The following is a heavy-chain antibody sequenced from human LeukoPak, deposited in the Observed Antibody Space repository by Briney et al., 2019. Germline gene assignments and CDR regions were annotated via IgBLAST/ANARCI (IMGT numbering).Heavy chain of an antibody. CDR2: IYYSGST. J-gene: IGHJ6*02. CDR1: GGSFSGYY. V-gene: IGHV4-31*11. Sequence: SETLSLTCAVYGGSFSGYYWSWIRQHPGKGLEWIGYIYYSGSTYYNPSLKSRVTISVDTSKNQFSLKLSSVTAADTAVYYCASTNGKGLYYYGMDVWGQGTTVTVSS. D-gene: IGHD2-8*01. CDR3: ASTNGKGLYYYGMDV.